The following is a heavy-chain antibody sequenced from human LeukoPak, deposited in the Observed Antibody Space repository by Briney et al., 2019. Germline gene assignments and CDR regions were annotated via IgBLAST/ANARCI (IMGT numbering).Heavy chain of an antibody. V-gene: IGHV3-33*01. CDR3: AREQRIAAAGTQWFDP. D-gene: IGHD6-13*01. CDR2: IWYDGSNK. J-gene: IGHJ5*02. Sequence: GRSLRLSCAASGFTLSSYGMHWVRQAPGKGLEWVAVIWYDGSNKYYADSVKGRFTISRDNSKNTLYLQMNSLRAEDTAVYYRAREQRIAAAGTQWFDPWGQGTLVTVSS. CDR1: GFTLSSYG.